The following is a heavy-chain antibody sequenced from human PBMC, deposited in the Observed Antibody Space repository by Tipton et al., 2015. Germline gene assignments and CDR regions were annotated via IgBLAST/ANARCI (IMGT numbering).Heavy chain of an antibody. Sequence: SLRLSCAASGFAFSGYAMHWVRRSPGKRLEWVADISYDGSQKHYGDSMRGRFTISRDNSKNPLYLQLTSLRTDDMAMYFCAKTNMAAAYDYWGPGTLVTVSS. V-gene: IGHV3-30*18. CDR2: ISYDGSQK. D-gene: IGHD2-8*01. CDR3: AKTNMAAAYDY. J-gene: IGHJ4*02. CDR1: GFAFSGYA.